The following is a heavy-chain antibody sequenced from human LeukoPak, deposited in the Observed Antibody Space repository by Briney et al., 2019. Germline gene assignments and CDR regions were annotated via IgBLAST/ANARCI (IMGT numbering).Heavy chain of an antibody. CDR1: GGTFSSYA. V-gene: IGHV1-69*04. CDR2: IIPILGIA. D-gene: IGHD3-22*01. J-gene: IGHJ4*02. CDR3: ARTSMIVVMYYFDY. Sequence: GSSVKVSCKASGGTFSSYAISWVRQAPGQGLEWMGRIIPILGIANYAQKFQGRVTITADKSTSTAYMELSSLRSEDTAVYYCARTSMIVVMYYFDYWGQGTLVTVSS.